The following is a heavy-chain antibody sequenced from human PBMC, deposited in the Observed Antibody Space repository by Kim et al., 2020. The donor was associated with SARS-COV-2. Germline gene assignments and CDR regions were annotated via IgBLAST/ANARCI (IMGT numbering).Heavy chain of an antibody. D-gene: IGHD3-10*01. J-gene: IGHJ4*02. CDR1: EFTFSSYA. CDR3: AKTLWFGELFRIGGFDY. CDR2: ISGSGGST. V-gene: IGHV3-23*01. Sequence: GGSLRLSCAASEFTFSSYAMSWVRQAPGKGLEWVSAISGSGGSTYYADSVKGRFTISRDNSKNTLYLQMNSLRAEDTAEYYCAKTLWFGELFRIGGFDYWGQGPLVTVSS.